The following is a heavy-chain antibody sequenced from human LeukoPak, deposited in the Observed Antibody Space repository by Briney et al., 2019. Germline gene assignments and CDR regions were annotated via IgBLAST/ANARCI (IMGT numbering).Heavy chain of an antibody. CDR1: GFTFSNYW. J-gene: IGHJ4*02. CDR2: IHQHGNEK. CDR3: ATLNGPLFEY. V-gene: IGHV3-7*01. D-gene: IGHD2-8*01. Sequence: PGGSLRLSCAASGFTFSNYWMSWVRQAPGKGLEWVASIHQHGNEKYFVDSVRGRFTTSRDNANTSLYLQMSSLRAGDTAVYYCATLNGPLFEYWGQGTLVTVSS.